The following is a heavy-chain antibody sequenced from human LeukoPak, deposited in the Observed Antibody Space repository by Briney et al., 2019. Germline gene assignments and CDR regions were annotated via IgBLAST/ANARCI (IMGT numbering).Heavy chain of an antibody. CDR3: ARDYNYDILTGYHNWFDP. CDR2: ISAYNGNT. Sequence: GASVKVSCKASGYTFTSYGISWVRQAPGQGLEWMGWISAYNGNTNYAQKLQGRVTMTTDTSTSTAYMELRSLRSDDTAVYYCARDYNYDILTGYHNWFDPWGQGTLVTVSS. CDR1: GYTFTSYG. V-gene: IGHV1-18*01. J-gene: IGHJ5*02. D-gene: IGHD3-9*01.